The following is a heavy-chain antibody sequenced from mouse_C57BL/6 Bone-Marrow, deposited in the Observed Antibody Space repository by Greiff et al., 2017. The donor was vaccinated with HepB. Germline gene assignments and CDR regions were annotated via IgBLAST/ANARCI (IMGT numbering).Heavy chain of an antibody. CDR1: GYAFTNYL. CDR3: ARSRLDFDY. CDR2: INPGSGGT. J-gene: IGHJ2*01. V-gene: IGHV1-54*01. D-gene: IGHD3-2*02. Sequence: VQLKESGAELVRPGTSVKVSCKASGYAFTNYLIEWVKQRPGQGLEWIGVINPGSGGTNYNEKFKGKATLTADKSSSTAYMQLSSLTSEDSAVYFCARSRLDFDYWGQGTTLTVSS.